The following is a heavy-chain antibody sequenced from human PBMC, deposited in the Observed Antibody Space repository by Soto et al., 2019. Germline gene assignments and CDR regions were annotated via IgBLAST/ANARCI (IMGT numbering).Heavy chain of an antibody. V-gene: IGHV4-31*03. CDR2: IYYSGST. CDR3: ARDRAVRELLTSSYYYYGMDV. CDR1: GGSISRGGYY. J-gene: IGHJ6*02. D-gene: IGHD1-26*01. Sequence: PSETLSLPCTVSGGSISRGGYYWSWIRQHPGKGLEWIGYIYYSGSTYYNPSLKSRVTISVDTSKNQFSLKLSSVTAADTAVYYCARDRAVRELLTSSYYYYGMDVWGQGTTVTVSS.